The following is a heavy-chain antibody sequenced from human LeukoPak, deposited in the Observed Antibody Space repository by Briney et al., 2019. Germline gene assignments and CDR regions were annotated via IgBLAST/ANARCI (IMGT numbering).Heavy chain of an antibody. J-gene: IGHJ4*02. CDR3: ARARFGTAGADY. Sequence: ASVKVSCKTSGYIFSNHYIHWVRQAPGQGPEWMGIIRPSSGRADYTQKFQGRVTMTRDMSTSTVYMELTTLGSDDTAVYYCARARFGTAGADYWGQGTLVTVSS. CDR2: IRPSSGRA. CDR1: GYIFSNHY. V-gene: IGHV1-46*01. D-gene: IGHD1-1*01.